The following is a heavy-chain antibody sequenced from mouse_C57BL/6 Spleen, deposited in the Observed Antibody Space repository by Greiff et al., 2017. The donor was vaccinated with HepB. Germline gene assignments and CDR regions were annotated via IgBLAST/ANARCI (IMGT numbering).Heavy chain of an antibody. V-gene: IGHV1-53*01. D-gene: IGHD2-4*01. CDR1: GYTFTSYW. J-gene: IGHJ3*01. CDR2: INPSNGGT. CDR3: ARSNYDRGRPWFAY. Sequence: QVQLQQPGTELVKPGASVKLSCKASGYTFTSYWLHWVKQRPGQGLEWIGNINPSNGGTNYNEKFKSKATLTVDKSSSTAYMQLSNLTSEDSAVYYCARSNYDRGRPWFAYWGQGTLVTVSA.